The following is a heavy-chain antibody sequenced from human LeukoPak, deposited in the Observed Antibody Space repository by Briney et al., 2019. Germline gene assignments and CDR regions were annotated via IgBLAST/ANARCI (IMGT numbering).Heavy chain of an antibody. CDR1: GFTFSTHA. CDR2: SSWYNGSI. Sequence: GGSLRLSCVASGFTFSTHAFSWGRLAPGKGLERVSVSSWYNGSIAYADSVKGRYNICKDNAKNFLYLQMNSLRAEDRALYYCAKDIGSIPSGSGAFDIWGQGTRVTVSS. V-gene: IGHV3-9*01. CDR3: AKDIGSIPSGSGAFDI. D-gene: IGHD3-22*01. J-gene: IGHJ3*02.